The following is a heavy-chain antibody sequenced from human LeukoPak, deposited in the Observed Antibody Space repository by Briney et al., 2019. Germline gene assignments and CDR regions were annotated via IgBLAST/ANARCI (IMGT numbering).Heavy chain of an antibody. CDR2: IHHSGST. CDR1: GGSISPYY. V-gene: IGHV4-59*01. J-gene: IGHJ2*01. D-gene: IGHD3-9*01. CDR3: ARDLLSYDILTGYYGGYFDL. Sequence: SETLSLTCSVYGGSISPYYWSWIRQPPGKGLEWIGHIHHSGSTNYNPSLKSRVTISVDTSKNQFSLKLSSVTAADTAVYYCARDLLSYDILTGYYGGYFDLWGRGTLVTVSS.